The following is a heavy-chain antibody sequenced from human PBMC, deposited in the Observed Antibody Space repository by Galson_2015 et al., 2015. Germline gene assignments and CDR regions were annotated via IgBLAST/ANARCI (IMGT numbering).Heavy chain of an antibody. CDR3: ARARDSSGYYSNPFDY. CDR1: GSSFTSYW. J-gene: IGHJ4*02. D-gene: IGHD3-22*01. CDR2: TYPGDSDT. Sequence: QSGAEVKKPGESLQISCKGSGSSFTSYWIGWVRQMPGKGLEWMGITYPGDSDTRHSPSFQGQGTISADKSISTAYLQWSSLKASDTAMYYCARARDSSGYYSNPFDYWGQGTLVTVSS. V-gene: IGHV5-51*01.